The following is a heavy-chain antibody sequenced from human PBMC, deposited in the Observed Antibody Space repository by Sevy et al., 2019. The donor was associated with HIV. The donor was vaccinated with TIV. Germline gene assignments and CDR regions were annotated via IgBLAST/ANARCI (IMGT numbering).Heavy chain of an antibody. CDR2: IDEDGSQI. CDR1: GLFFSAYW. Sequence: EGSLRLSCAAPGLFFSAYWMTWVRQVPGKELEWVANIDEDGSQINYVHSVRGRFTISRDNTKNSLYLQMNSLRVEDSATYYSVKAIYKDDSAWGQGTLVTVSS. CDR3: VKAIYKDDSA. J-gene: IGHJ4*02. V-gene: IGHV3-7*03. D-gene: IGHD1-1*01.